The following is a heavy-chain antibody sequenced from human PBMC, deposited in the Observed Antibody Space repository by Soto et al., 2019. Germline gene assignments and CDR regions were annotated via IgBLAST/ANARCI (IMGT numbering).Heavy chain of an antibody. CDR1: GGSISSYY. D-gene: IGHD3-3*01. CDR2: IYYSGST. Sequence: SETLSLTCTVSGGSISSYYWSWIRQPPGKGLEWIGYIYYSGSTNYNPSLKSRVTISVDTSKNQFSLKLSSVTAADTAVYYCASLITIFGEKGDWFDPWGQGTLVTVS. CDR3: ASLITIFGEKGDWFDP. V-gene: IGHV4-59*01. J-gene: IGHJ5*02.